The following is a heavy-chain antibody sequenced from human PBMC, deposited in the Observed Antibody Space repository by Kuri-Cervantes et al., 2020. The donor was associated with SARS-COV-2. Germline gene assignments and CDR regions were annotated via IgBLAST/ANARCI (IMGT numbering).Heavy chain of an antibody. D-gene: IGHD2-21*02. V-gene: IGHV1-69*02. Sequence: SVKVSCKASGGTFSSYTISWVRQAPGQGLEWMGRIIPILGIANYAQKFQGRVTITADKSTSTAYMELSSPRSEDTAVYYCAADMAYCGGDCYSNYYYYYGMDVWGQGTTVTDSS. CDR2: IIPILGIA. CDR1: GGTFSSYT. CDR3: AADMAYCGGDCYSNYYYYYGMDV. J-gene: IGHJ6*02.